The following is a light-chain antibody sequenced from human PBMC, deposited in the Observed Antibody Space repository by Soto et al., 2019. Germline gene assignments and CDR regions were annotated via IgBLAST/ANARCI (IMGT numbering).Light chain of an antibody. CDR2: DDS. Sequence: SYELTQPPSVSVAPGQTARITCGGNNIGSKSVHWYQQKPGQAPVLVVYDDSDRPSGFPERFSGANSGNTATLTISRVEAGDEADYYCQVWDSSNAHPIFGGGTKVTVL. CDR1: NIGSKS. CDR3: QVWDSSNAHPI. J-gene: IGLJ2*01. V-gene: IGLV3-21*02.